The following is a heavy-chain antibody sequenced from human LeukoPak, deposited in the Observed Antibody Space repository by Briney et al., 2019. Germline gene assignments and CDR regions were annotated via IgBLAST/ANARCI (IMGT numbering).Heavy chain of an antibody. D-gene: IGHD1-26*01. CDR2: IYYSGST. CDR3: ARAPSGSDYYFDY. CDR1: GGSISSSSYY. Sequence: SETLSLTCTVSGGSISSSSYYWGWIRQPPGKGLEWIGRIYYSGSTYYNPSLKSRVTISVDTSKNQFSLKLSSVTAADTAVYYCARAPSGSDYYFDYWGQGTLVTVSS. J-gene: IGHJ4*02. V-gene: IGHV4-39*07.